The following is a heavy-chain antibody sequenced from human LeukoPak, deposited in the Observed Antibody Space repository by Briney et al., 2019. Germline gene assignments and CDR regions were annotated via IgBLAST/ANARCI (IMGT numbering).Heavy chain of an antibody. J-gene: IGHJ3*02. CDR1: GGTFNSYA. CDR3: AREQDYDFWSGLDAFDI. CDR2: IIPIFGTA. V-gene: IGHV1-69*13. Sequence: GASVKVSCKASGGTFNSYAISWVRQAPGQGLEWMGGIIPIFGTANYAQKFQGRVTITADESKSTAYMELSSLRSEDTAVYYCAREQDYDFWSGLDAFDIWGQGTMVTVSS. D-gene: IGHD3-3*01.